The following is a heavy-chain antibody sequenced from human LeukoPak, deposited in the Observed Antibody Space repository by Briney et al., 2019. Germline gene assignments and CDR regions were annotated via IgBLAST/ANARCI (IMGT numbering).Heavy chain of an antibody. D-gene: IGHD6-13*01. Sequence: SETLSLTCTGSGGSINSYYWSWIRQPPGKGLEWIGYIYYSGSTNYNPALKSRVTMSVDTSKNQFSLNMSSVTAADTAVYYCARSVGAAAHFDYWGQGTLVTVSS. V-gene: IGHV4-59*08. CDR2: IYYSGST. CDR1: GGSINSYY. J-gene: IGHJ4*02. CDR3: ARSVGAAAHFDY.